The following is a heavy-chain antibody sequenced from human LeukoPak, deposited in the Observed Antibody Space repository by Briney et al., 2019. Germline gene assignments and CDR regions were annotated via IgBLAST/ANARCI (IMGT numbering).Heavy chain of an antibody. CDR1: GYTFTSYD. Sequence: VASVKVSCKASGYTFTSYDINWVRQATGQGLEWMGWMNPNSGNTGYAQKFQGRVTITRNTSISTAYMELRSLTSDDTAVYYCARDRSYSSSWSDAFDMWGQGTMVTVSS. CDR2: MNPNSGNT. CDR3: ARDRSYSSSWSDAFDM. D-gene: IGHD6-13*01. J-gene: IGHJ3*02. V-gene: IGHV1-8*03.